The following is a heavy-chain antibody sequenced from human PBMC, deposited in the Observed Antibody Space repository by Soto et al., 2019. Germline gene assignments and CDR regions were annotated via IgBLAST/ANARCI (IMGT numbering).Heavy chain of an antibody. CDR2: IYHSGST. V-gene: IGHV4-31*03. CDR1: GGSISSGGYY. Sequence: QVQLQESGPGLVKPSQTLSLTCTVSGGSISSGGYYWSWIRQHPGKGLEWIGYIYHSGSTYYNPSLKSRVTISVDTSKNQFSLKLSSVTAADTAVYYCARTPRRGITMVRGVTPYYFDYWGQGTLVTVSS. CDR3: ARTPRRGITMVRGVTPYYFDY. J-gene: IGHJ4*02. D-gene: IGHD3-10*01.